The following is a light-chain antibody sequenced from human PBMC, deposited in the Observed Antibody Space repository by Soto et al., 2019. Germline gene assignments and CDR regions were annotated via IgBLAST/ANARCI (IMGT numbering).Light chain of an antibody. CDR3: QQRSNWPLT. CDR1: QSVISY. V-gene: IGKV3-11*01. J-gene: IGKJ4*01. CDR2: DAS. Sequence: EILLTRSPATLSLYPGGKKNISLRANQSVISYLAWYQRKPGQSPRLLIYDASNRATGIPARFSGSGSGTDFTLTISSLEPEDFAVYYCQQRSNWPLTFGGGTKV.